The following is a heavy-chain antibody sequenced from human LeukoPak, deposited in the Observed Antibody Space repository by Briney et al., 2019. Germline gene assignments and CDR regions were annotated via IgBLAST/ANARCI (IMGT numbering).Heavy chain of an antibody. CDR2: ISAYNGNT. CDR1: GYTFTSYG. J-gene: IGHJ4*02. V-gene: IGHV1-18*01. Sequence: ASVKVSCKASGYTFTSYGISWVRQAPGQGLEWMGWISAYNGNTNYAQKLQGRVTMTTDTSTSTAYMELRSLRSDDTAVYYCARVRYCSSTSCPTVQEFDYWGQGTLVTVSS. D-gene: IGHD2-2*01. CDR3: ARVRYCSSTSCPTVQEFDY.